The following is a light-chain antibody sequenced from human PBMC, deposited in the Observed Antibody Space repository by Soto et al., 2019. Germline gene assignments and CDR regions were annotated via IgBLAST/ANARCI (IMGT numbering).Light chain of an antibody. CDR1: SGHSSYA. CDR2: LNSDGSH. Sequence: QPVLTQSPSASASLGASVKLTCTLSSGHSSYAIAWHQQQPEKGPRYLMKLNSDGSHSKGDGIPDRFSGSSSGAERYLTISSLQSEDEADYYCQPWGTGPYVVFGGGTKLTVL. CDR3: QPWGTGPYVV. V-gene: IGLV4-69*01. J-gene: IGLJ2*01.